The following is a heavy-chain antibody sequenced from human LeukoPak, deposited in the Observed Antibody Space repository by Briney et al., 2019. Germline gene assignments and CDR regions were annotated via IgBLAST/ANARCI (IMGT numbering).Heavy chain of an antibody. J-gene: IGHJ3*02. CDR2: LSGSASST. CDR1: GFTFSSYW. D-gene: IGHD1-26*01. V-gene: IGHV3-23*01. CDR3: AKPLWRSYSAFDI. Sequence: GGSLRLSCAASGFTFSSYWMSWVRQAPGKGLEWVSSLSGSASSTFYADSVKGRFTISRDNSKNTLYLQMNSLRAEDTAVYYCAKPLWRSYSAFDIWGQGTMVTVSS.